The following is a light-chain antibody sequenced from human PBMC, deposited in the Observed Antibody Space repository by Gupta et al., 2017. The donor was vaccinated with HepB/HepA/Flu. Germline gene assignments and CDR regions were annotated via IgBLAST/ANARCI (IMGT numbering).Light chain of an antibody. Sequence: DIQMTQSPSSLSASVGDRVTITCRASQSISSYLNWYQQKPGKAPKLLIYAASSLQSGVPSRFSGSGSGTDFTLTISRLQPEDFATYYCQQCDGTPWTFGQGTKVEIK. CDR1: QSISSY. CDR2: AAS. J-gene: IGKJ1*01. V-gene: IGKV1-39*01. CDR3: QQCDGTPWT.